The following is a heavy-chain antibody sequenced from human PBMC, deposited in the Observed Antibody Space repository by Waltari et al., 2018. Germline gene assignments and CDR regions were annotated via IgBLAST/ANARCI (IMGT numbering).Heavy chain of an antibody. J-gene: IGHJ5*02. V-gene: IGHV3-74*01. D-gene: IGHD3-10*01. CDR3: ARAPCYNAHCWFDP. Sequence: EVQLVESGGGLVQPGGSLRLSCAASGFTFSSYWMHWARQAPGKGLVWVYSIYTDGRMTSYADSVKGRFTISRDNAKNTLYLQMNGLRAEDTAVYYCARAPCYNAHCWFDPWGQGTLVTVSS. CDR1: GFTFSSYW. CDR2: IYTDGRMT.